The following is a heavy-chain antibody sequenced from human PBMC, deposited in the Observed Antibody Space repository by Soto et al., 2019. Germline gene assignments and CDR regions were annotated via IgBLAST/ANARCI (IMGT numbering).Heavy chain of an antibody. CDR3: ARHQAHWATAGMYYFDY. V-gene: IGHV4-39*01. Sequence: QLQLQESGPGLVKPSETLSLTCTVSGGSISSSSYYWGWIRQPPGKGMEWIGSISYSGSTYYNPSRKGRVTISVDTSKNQFSLKVRSVSAADTAIYYCARHQAHWATAGMYYFDYWGQGTLVTVSS. D-gene: IGHD6-13*01. CDR2: ISYSGST. CDR1: GGSISSSSYY. J-gene: IGHJ4*02.